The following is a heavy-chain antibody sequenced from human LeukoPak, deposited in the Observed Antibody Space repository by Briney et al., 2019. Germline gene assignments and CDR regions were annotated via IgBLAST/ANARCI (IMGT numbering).Heavy chain of an antibody. V-gene: IGHV3-7*03. CDR3: TTEEDTAMGRGIKV. CDR2: IKQDGSEK. J-gene: IGHJ4*02. CDR1: GLTFSSYW. Sequence: GGSLRLSCAASGLTFSSYWMSWVRQAPGKGLEWVANIKQDGSEKYYVDSVKGRFTISRDNAKNSLYLQMNSLRAEDTAVYYCTTEEDTAMGRGIKVWGQGTLVTVSS. D-gene: IGHD5-18*01.